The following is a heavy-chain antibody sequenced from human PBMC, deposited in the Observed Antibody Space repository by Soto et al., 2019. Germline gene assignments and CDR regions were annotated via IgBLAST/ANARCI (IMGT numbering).Heavy chain of an antibody. D-gene: IGHD5-12*01. CDR1: GGSFSSFG. CDR3: AREGSGYNL. Sequence: ASVKVSCKASGGSFSSFGISWVRQPPGQGLEWMGGIIPVFGRPNYAQRFRGRLTITADESTNTVYLELIDLRSEDTAVYYCAREGSGYNLWGQGTQVTVSS. V-gene: IGHV1-69*13. CDR2: IIPVFGRP. J-gene: IGHJ1*01.